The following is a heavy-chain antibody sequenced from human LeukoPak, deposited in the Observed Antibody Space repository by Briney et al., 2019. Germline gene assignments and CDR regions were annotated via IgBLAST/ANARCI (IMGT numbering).Heavy chain of an antibody. Sequence: SQTLSLTCTVSGGSISSGGYYWSWLRQHPGKGLEWIVYIYYSRSTYYNPSLKSRVTISVVTSKNQSSLKLSSVTAADTAVYYCARARYQLLATSDYWGQGTLVTVSS. V-gene: IGHV4-31*03. J-gene: IGHJ4*02. CDR3: ARARYQLLATSDY. CDR2: IYYSRST. CDR1: GGSISSGGYY. D-gene: IGHD2-2*01.